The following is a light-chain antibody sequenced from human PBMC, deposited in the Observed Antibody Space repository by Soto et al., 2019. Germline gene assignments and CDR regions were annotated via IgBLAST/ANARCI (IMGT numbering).Light chain of an antibody. V-gene: IGKV3-15*01. Sequence: EIVMTQSPVTLSVSPGDRATLSCRASQSVNSNLAWYQQKPGQTPKLLIYVASTRATGIPARFSGSGSGTEFTLTISRLQSEDFAVYYCQQYNVWPLTFGGGTKLEFK. J-gene: IGKJ4*01. CDR2: VAS. CDR3: QQYNVWPLT. CDR1: QSVNSN.